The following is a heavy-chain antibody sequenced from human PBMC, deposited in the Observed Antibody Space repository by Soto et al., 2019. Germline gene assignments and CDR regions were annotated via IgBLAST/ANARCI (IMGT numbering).Heavy chain of an antibody. CDR2: ISGSGGNT. CDR1: GFTFKSFA. V-gene: IGHV3-23*01. Sequence: EVQLLQSGGGLVQPGGSLRLSCAASGFTFKSFAMSWVRQAPGKGLEWVSGISGSGGNTYYADSVKGRFTSSRDTSMNMLFVKMNSLRDEDTAVYYCARHGVGVSLSRGVITTSTSYYYYAMVVWGQGTTVPVSS. J-gene: IGHJ6*02. CDR3: ARHGVGVSLSRGVITTSTSYYYYAMVV. D-gene: IGHD3-10*01.